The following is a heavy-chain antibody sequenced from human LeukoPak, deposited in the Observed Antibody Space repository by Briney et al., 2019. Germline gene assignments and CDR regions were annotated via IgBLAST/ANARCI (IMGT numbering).Heavy chain of an antibody. CDR3: ARAGKWELLSDDAFDI. V-gene: IGHV3-30*02. D-gene: IGHD1-26*01. Sequence: GGSLRLSCAVSGFTFSSYGMHWVRQAPGKGLEWVAFIRYDGSNKYYADSVKGRFTISRDNAKNSLYLQMNSLRAEDTAVYYCARAGKWELLSDDAFDIWGQGTMVTVSS. CDR1: GFTFSSYG. CDR2: IRYDGSNK. J-gene: IGHJ3*02.